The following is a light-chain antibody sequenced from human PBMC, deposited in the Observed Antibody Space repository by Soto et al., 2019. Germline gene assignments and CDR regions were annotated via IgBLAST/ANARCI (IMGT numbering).Light chain of an antibody. Sequence: DIQMPQSPSSLSASVGDRVNITCRSSQSISRYLNWYHQKPGKAAKLLIYAASSLQSGVPSRFSGSGSWTDFTLTISSLQPEDFATYYCQQRYSNPRSFGQGTKVEIK. CDR2: AAS. CDR3: QQRYSNPRS. CDR1: QSISRY. J-gene: IGKJ1*01. V-gene: IGKV1-39*01.